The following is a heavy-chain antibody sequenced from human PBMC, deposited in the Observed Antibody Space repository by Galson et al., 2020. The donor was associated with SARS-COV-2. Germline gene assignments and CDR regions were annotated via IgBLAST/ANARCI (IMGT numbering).Heavy chain of an antibody. D-gene: IGHD3-10*01. CDR1: GYTVTDHF. Sequence: ASVKVSCKASGYTVTDHFIHWVRQAPGQGLEWMGWINPNKGSTKYAQIFKGSVTMTSDTSISTLYMELSSLQPHDTAVYYCARESDGADNYSFDHWGQGTLVTVSS. CDR2: INPNKGST. J-gene: IGHJ4*02. CDR3: ARESDGADNYSFDH. V-gene: IGHV1-2*04.